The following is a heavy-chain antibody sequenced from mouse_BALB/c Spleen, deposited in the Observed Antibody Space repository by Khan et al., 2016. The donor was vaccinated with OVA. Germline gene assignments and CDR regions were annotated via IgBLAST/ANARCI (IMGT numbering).Heavy chain of an antibody. CDR3: LRSLYYYGSAYEVFAY. Sequence: IQLVQSGPELVKPGASVKMSCKASGYTFTSYVMHWVKQKPGQGLEWIGYISPKRDGSKYNEKLRGKATLTSDKSSSTAYMELSSLNSGGSAVYYCLRSLYYYGSAYEVFAYWGQGTLVTVSA. V-gene: IGHV1S136*01. CDR1: GYTFTSYV. D-gene: IGHD1-1*01. J-gene: IGHJ3*01. CDR2: ISPKRDGS.